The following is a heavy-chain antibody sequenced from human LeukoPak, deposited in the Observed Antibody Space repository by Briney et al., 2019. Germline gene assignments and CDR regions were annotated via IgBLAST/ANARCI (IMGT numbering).Heavy chain of an antibody. CDR1: GYTFTSYD. CDR3: ARDTDIVVVPAAMSDPNWFDP. Sequence: ASVKVSCKASGYTFTSYDINWVRQPTGQGLEWMGCMNPNSGNTGYAQKFQGRVTMTRNTSISTAYMELSSLRSEDTAVYYCARDTDIVVVPAAMSDPNWFDPWGQGTLVTVSS. V-gene: IGHV1-8*01. J-gene: IGHJ5*02. D-gene: IGHD2-2*01. CDR2: MNPNSGNT.